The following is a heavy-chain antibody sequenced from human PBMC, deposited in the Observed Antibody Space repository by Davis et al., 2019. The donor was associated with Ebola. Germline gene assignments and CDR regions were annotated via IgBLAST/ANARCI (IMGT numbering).Heavy chain of an antibody. D-gene: IGHD3-22*01. J-gene: IGHJ4*02. CDR3: AATYDTSGYPTDY. CDR2: ISSSSYYI. V-gene: IGHV3-21*01. Sequence: GESLKISCAASEFTFSDHSMNWVRQAPGMGLEWVSSISSSSYYIYYADSVKGRFTISRDNAKKSLYLQMNSLRAEDTGVYYCAATYDTSGYPTDYWGQGTLVTVSS. CDR1: EFTFSDHS.